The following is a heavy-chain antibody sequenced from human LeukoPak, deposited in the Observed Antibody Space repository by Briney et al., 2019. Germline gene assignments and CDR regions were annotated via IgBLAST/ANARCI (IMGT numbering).Heavy chain of an antibody. J-gene: IGHJ3*02. CDR3: ATFLLKTISIAPLAFDI. Sequence: SETLSLTCTVSGGSISSSSYYWGWIRQPPGKGLEWLGSIYYSGSTYYNPSLKSRVTISVDTSKNQFSLNLSSVTAADTAVYYCATFLLKTISIAPLAFDIWGQGTMVTVSS. CDR2: IYYSGST. V-gene: IGHV4-39*01. CDR1: GGSISSSSYY. D-gene: IGHD3-3*01.